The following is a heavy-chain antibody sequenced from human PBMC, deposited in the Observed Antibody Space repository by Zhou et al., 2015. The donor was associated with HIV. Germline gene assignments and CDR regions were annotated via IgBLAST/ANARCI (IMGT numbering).Heavy chain of an antibody. V-gene: IGHV1-69*06. CDR1: GGTFSSYA. CDR2: IIPIFGTA. CDR3: ARSGVQWELPSRMDV. Sequence: QVQLVQSGAEVKKTGTSVKVSCKASGGTFSSYAISWVRQAPGQGLEWMGGIIPIFGTANYAQKFQGRVTITADKSTGTAYMELSRLRSEDTAVYYCARSGVQWELPSRMDVWGQGTTVTVSS. J-gene: IGHJ6*02. D-gene: IGHD1-26*01.